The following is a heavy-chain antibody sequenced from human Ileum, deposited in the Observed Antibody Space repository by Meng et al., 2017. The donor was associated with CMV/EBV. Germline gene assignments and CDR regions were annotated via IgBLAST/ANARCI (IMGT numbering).Heavy chain of an antibody. Sequence: QVPLVQSGAEVKKPGNSVKVSCKASGYTFTGNYIYWVRQAPGQGLEWMGWIDPNTGGTKYIQKFQGRVTMTGDTSISTAYMELSGLRFDDTAVYYCARRERISSGLEYWGQGTLVTVSS. V-gene: IGHV1-2*02. CDR3: ARRERISSGLEY. CDR2: IDPNTGGT. J-gene: IGHJ4*02. CDR1: GYTFTGNY. D-gene: IGHD6-6*01.